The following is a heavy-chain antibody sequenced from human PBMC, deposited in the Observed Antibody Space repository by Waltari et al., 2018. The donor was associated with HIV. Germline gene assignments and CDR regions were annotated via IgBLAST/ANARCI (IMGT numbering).Heavy chain of an antibody. CDR3: AKVAGRSGSYSHYYYGMDV. CDR1: GLASTNVV. J-gene: IGHJ6*02. Sequence: QVQLVESGGGVVQPGGSLRLSWPASGLASTNVVIHGVGQAPGKGLEWVAVISYDGDQYYADSVKGRFTISRDNSKKSLFLQMSSLRPEDSAVYYCAKVAGRSGSYSHYYYGMDVWGQGTTVTVS. D-gene: IGHD1-26*01. V-gene: IGHV3-30*18. CDR2: ISYDGDQ.